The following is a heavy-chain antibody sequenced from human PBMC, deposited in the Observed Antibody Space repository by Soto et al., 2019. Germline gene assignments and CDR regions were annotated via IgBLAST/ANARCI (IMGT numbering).Heavy chain of an antibody. CDR1: GFTFSSYW. D-gene: IGHD3-22*01. V-gene: IGHV3-7*05. J-gene: IGHJ6*02. Sequence: GGSLRLSCAASGFTFSSYWMSWVRQAPGKGLEWVANIKQDGSEKYYVDSVKGRFTISRDNAKNSLYLQMNSLRAEDTAVYYCAKGLDNYNDHVWGQGSTVTVSS. CDR3: AKGLDNYNDHV. CDR2: IKQDGSEK.